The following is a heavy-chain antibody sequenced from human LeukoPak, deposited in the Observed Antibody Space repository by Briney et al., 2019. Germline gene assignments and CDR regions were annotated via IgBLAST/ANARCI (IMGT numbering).Heavy chain of an antibody. V-gene: IGHV1-18*01. Sequence: ASVKLSCKASGYTFTSYGISWVRQAPGQGLEWMGWISAYNGNTNYAQKFQGRVTITADKSTSTAYMELSSLRSEDTAVYYCARHIRTLGYCSSTSCSWFDPWGQGTLVTVSS. CDR2: ISAYNGNT. CDR1: GYTFTSYG. D-gene: IGHD2-2*01. J-gene: IGHJ5*02. CDR3: ARHIRTLGYCSSTSCSWFDP.